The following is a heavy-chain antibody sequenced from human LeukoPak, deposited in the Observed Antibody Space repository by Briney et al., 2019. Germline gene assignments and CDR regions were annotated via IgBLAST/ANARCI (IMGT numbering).Heavy chain of an antibody. V-gene: IGHV1-2*02. CDR1: GYTFTGDY. D-gene: IGHD3-22*01. Sequence: ASVKVSCKASGYTFTGDYMHWVRQAPGQGLEWMGWINPNSGGTNYAQKCQGRVTMTRDTSISTACMELSRLRSDDTAVYYCARAPRIYDSSGYYGLMSYWGQGTLVTVSS. CDR3: ARAPRIYDSSGYYGLMSY. CDR2: INPNSGGT. J-gene: IGHJ4*02.